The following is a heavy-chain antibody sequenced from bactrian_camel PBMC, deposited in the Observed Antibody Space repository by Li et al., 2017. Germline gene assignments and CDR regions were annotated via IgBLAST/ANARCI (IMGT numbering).Heavy chain of an antibody. J-gene: IGHJ4*01. CDR3: ATTGFDY. CDR1: RYTYKRNC. Sequence: HVQLVESGGGSVQAGGSLTLSCAAGRYTYKRNCMGWFRQAPGKEREMVGVIDARGSTSYADSVKGRFIVSRDNAKNTVYLEMNSLKAEDSAQYYCATTGFDYWSQGTQVTVS. D-gene: IGHD5*01. CDR2: IDARGST. V-gene: IGHV3S53*01.